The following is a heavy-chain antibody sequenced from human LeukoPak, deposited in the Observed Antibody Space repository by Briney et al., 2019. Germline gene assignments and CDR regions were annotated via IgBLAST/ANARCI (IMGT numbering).Heavy chain of an antibody. Sequence: ASVKVSCKASGYTFTGYYMHWVRQAPGQGLEWMGIVDPNTFATTYAQKFQGRLTVTSDTSTSTVTLKLRSLRSDDTAVYYCARDPRYYDSAGYYFDFWGQGTQVSVSS. J-gene: IGHJ4*02. CDR1: GYTFTGYY. D-gene: IGHD3-22*01. V-gene: IGHV1-46*01. CDR3: ARDPRYYDSAGYYFDF. CDR2: VDPNTFAT.